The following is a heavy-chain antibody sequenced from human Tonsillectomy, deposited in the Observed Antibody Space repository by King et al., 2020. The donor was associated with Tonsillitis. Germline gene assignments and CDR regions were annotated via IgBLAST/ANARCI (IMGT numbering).Heavy chain of an antibody. CDR2: ISYDGSNK. Sequence: VQLVESGGGVVQPGRSLRLSCAASGFTFRGYAMHWVRQAPGKGLEWVAVISYDGSNKYYADSVKGRFTISRDNSKNTLYLQMKSLRAEDTAMYYCARTTYCGGDCYYGMDVWGQGTTVTVSS. D-gene: IGHD2-21*02. CDR3: ARTTYCGGDCYYGMDV. V-gene: IGHV3-30-3*01. CDR1: GFTFRGYA. J-gene: IGHJ6*02.